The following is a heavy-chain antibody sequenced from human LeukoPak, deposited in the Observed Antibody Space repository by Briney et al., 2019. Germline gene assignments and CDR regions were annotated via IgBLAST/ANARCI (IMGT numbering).Heavy chain of an antibody. J-gene: IGHJ4*02. CDR2: IYTSGST. CDR1: GGSFSGYY. CDR3: ARVGYSSSGNYYNDRGAFDY. V-gene: IGHV4-59*10. Sequence: SETLSLTCAVYGGSFSGYYWSWIRQPAGKGLEWIGRIYTSGSTNYNPSLKSRVTMSVDTSKNQFSLKLSSVTAADTAVYYCARVGYSSSGNYYNDRGAFDYWGQGTLVTVSS. D-gene: IGHD3-10*01.